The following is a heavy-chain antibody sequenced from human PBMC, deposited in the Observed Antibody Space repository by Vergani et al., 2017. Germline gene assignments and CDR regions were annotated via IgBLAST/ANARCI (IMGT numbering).Heavy chain of an antibody. Sequence: EVQLVESGGGLVQPGGSLRLSCAASGFTFSSYAMHWVRQAPGKGLEYVSAISSNGGSTYYANSVKGRFTISRDNSKNTLYLQMGSLRAEDMAVYYCARYRVSGYYGSGSASFDYWGQGTLVTVSS. D-gene: IGHD3-10*01. V-gene: IGHV3-64*01. CDR3: ARYRVSGYYGSGSASFDY. J-gene: IGHJ4*02. CDR1: GFTFSSYA. CDR2: ISSNGGST.